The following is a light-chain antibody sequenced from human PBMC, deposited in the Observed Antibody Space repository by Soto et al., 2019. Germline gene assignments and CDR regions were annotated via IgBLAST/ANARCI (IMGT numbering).Light chain of an antibody. J-gene: IGKJ5*01. V-gene: IGKV3-15*01. CDR1: QSVSSN. CDR2: GAS. CDR3: QQSYSTPPIT. Sequence: EIVLTQSPGTLSLSPGERATLSCRVSQSVSSNLAWYQQKPGQAPRLLIYGASTRATGIPARFSGSGSGTEFTLTISSLQSEDFATYYCQQSYSTPPITFGQGTRLEIK.